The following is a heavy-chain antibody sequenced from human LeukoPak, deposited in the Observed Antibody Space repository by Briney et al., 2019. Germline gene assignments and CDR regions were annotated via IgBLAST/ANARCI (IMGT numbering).Heavy chain of an antibody. Sequence: PSETLSLTCTVSGGSISSYYWSWIRQPPGKGLEWIGYIYYSGSTNYNPSLKSRVTISVDTSKNQFSLKLNSVTAADTAVYYCARDSAGRYYYYMDVWGKGTTVTVSS. CDR1: GGSISSYY. V-gene: IGHV4-59*01. D-gene: IGHD6-13*01. CDR3: ARDSAGRYYYYMDV. J-gene: IGHJ6*03. CDR2: IYYSGST.